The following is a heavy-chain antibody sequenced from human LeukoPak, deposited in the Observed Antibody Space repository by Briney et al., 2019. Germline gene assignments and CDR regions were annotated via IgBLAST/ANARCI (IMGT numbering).Heavy chain of an antibody. Sequence: GGSLRLSCAASGFTFSSYGMNWVRQAPGKGLEWVSFISSSSSYIYYADSVKGRFTISRDNAKNSLYLQMNSLRAEDTAVYYCATDRDGYCSSTSCSHFDYWGQGTLVTVSS. V-gene: IGHV3-21*01. CDR3: ATDRDGYCSSTSCSHFDY. J-gene: IGHJ4*02. CDR1: GFTFSSYG. D-gene: IGHD2-2*03. CDR2: ISSSSSYI.